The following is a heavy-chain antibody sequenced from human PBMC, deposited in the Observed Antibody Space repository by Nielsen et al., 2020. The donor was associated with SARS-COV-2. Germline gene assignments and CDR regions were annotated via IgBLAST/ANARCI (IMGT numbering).Heavy chain of an antibody. CDR3: AKETPPTTYYDYVWGRRGLDY. J-gene: IGHJ4*02. V-gene: IGHV3-9*01. CDR2: ISWNSGSI. Sequence: GGSLRLSCAASGFTFDDYAMHWVRQAPGKGLEWVSGISWNSGSIGYADSVKGRFTISRDNAKNSLYLQMNSLRAEDTALYYCAKETPPTTYYDYVWGRRGLDYWGQGTLVTVSS. D-gene: IGHD3-16*01. CDR1: GFTFDDYA.